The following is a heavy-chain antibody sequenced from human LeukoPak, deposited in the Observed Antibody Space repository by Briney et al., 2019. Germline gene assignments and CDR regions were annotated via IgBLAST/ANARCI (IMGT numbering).Heavy chain of an antibody. CDR3: ARGGVVGANDY. D-gene: IGHD1-26*01. CDR2: IYYSGDT. V-gene: IGHV4-39*02. CDR1: GGSISSTTYY. J-gene: IGHJ4*02. Sequence: SETLSLTCIVSGGSISSTTYYWGWIRQPPGKRLEWIGSIYYSGDTYYNPSLKSRVTISIDTSKNQFSLNLNSVTAADTAMYYCARGGVVGANDYWGQGTPVTVSS.